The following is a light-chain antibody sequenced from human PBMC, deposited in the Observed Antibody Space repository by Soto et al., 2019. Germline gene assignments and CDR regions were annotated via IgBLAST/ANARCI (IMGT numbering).Light chain of an antibody. Sequence: QSVLTQPPSASGTPGQTIAISCSGGSSNIGSHTVNWYQQLPGTAPRLHIYSNTQRPSGVPDRFSGSKSGTSASLAISGLQSEYEGDYYCAAWDDSLNGVVFGGGTKLTVL. CDR3: AAWDDSLNGVV. CDR1: SSNIGSHT. V-gene: IGLV1-44*01. CDR2: SNT. J-gene: IGLJ2*01.